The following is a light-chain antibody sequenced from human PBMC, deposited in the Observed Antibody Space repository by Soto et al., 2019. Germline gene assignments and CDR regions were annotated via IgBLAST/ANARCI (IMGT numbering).Light chain of an antibody. Sequence: PGEGATLSCTASQSISGRYLAWYQQRPGQAPRLLIYEASSRATGIPDRFSGSGSGTDFTLTVSRLEPEDFAVYYYQHYAPSPPTFGHGTKVEIK. CDR3: QHYAPSPPT. J-gene: IGKJ1*01. CDR1: QSISGRY. CDR2: EAS. V-gene: IGKV3-20*01.